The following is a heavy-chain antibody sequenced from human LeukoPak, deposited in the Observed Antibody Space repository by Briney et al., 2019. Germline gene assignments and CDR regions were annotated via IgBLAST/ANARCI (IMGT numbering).Heavy chain of an antibody. J-gene: IGHJ4*02. CDR2: IFYSGST. Sequence: SETLSLTCAVSGGSISSSSYYWGWIRQPLGKGLEWIGSIFYSGSTYYNPSLKSRVTISVDTSKNQFSLKLSSVTAADTAVYFCARARRVLDIALFDYWGQGALVTVSS. CDR1: GGSISSSSYY. D-gene: IGHD5-12*01. CDR3: ARARRVLDIALFDY. V-gene: IGHV4-39*01.